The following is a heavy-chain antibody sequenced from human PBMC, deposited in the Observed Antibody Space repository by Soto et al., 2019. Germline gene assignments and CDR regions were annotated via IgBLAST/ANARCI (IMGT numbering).Heavy chain of an antibody. CDR3: ARSDYYYYGMDV. CDR2: INHSGST. Sequence: PSETLSLTCAVYGGSFSGYYWSWIRQPPGKGLEWIGEINHSGSTNYNPSPKSRVTISVDTSKNQFSLKLSSVTAADTAVYYCARSDYYYYGMDVWGQGTTVTVSS. J-gene: IGHJ6*02. V-gene: IGHV4-34*01. CDR1: GGSFSGYY.